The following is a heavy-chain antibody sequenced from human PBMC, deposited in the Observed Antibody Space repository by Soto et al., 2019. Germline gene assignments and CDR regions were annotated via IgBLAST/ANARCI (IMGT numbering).Heavy chain of an antibody. CDR2: IYYSGST. Sequence: SETLSLTCTVSGGSISSYYWSWIRQPPGKGLEWIGYIYYSGSTNYNPSLKSRVTISVDTSKNQFSLKLSSVTAADTAVYYCARDGVAAAGRAGHYYYGMDVWAKGPRSP. CDR1: GGSISSYY. CDR3: ARDGVAAAGRAGHYYYGMDV. D-gene: IGHD6-13*01. J-gene: IGHJ6*02. V-gene: IGHV4-59*01.